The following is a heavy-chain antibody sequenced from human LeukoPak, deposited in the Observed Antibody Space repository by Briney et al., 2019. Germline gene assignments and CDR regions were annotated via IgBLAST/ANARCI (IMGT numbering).Heavy chain of an antibody. D-gene: IGHD1-26*01. Sequence: GGSLRLSCAASGFTFSSYAMHWVRQAPGKGLEYVSAISSNGGSTYYANSVKGRFTISRDNSKNTLYLQMGSLRAEDMAVYYCARGESTSGSCSFDYWGQGTLVTVSS. V-gene: IGHV3-64*01. CDR1: GFTFSSYA. CDR3: ARGESTSGSCSFDY. CDR2: ISSNGGST. J-gene: IGHJ4*02.